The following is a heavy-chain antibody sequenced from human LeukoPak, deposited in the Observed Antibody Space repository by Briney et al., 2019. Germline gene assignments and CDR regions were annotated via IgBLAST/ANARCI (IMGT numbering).Heavy chain of an antibody. CDR2: IRSKANSYAT. J-gene: IGHJ4*02. V-gene: IGHV3-73*01. D-gene: IGHD1-26*01. CDR1: GFTFSGSA. Sequence: PGGSLRLSCAASGFTFSGSAMHWVRQASGKGLEWVCRIRSKANSYATAYAASVKGRFTISRDDSKNTAYLQMNSLKTEDTAVYYCTRLSGSHFPFDYWGQGTLVTVSS. CDR3: TRLSGSHFPFDY.